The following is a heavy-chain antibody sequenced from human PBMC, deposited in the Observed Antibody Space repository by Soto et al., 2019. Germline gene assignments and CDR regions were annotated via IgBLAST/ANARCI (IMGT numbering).Heavy chain of an antibody. Sequence: SETLSLTCTVSGGSISSSSYYWGWIRQPPGKGLEWIGSIYYSGSTYYNPSLKSRVTISVDTSKNQFSLKLSSVTAADTAVYYCATLGIAAAGAINNWLDPWGQGTLVTVSS. CDR3: ATLGIAAAGAINNWLDP. CDR1: GGSISSSSYY. V-gene: IGHV4-39*01. CDR2: IYYSGST. J-gene: IGHJ5*02. D-gene: IGHD6-13*01.